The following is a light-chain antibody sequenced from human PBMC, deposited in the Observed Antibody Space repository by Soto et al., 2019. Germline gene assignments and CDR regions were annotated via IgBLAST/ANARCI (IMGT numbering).Light chain of an antibody. CDR2: EVT. J-gene: IGLJ2*01. Sequence: QSVLTQPPSASGSPGQSVTISCTGTSSDIGSRNYVSWYQQQPGKAPRLVIYEVTKRPSGVPDRFSGSKSGNTASLTVSGLQAEDEADYYCSSYADAKKYVIFGGGTKLTVL. CDR1: SSDIGSRNY. V-gene: IGLV2-8*01. CDR3: SSYADAKKYVI.